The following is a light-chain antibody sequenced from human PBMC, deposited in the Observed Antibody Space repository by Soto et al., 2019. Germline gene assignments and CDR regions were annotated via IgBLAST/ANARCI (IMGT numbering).Light chain of an antibody. CDR3: QQYGSSLGFT. J-gene: IGKJ3*01. Sequence: EIVLTQSPGTLSLSPGQRATLSCRASQRISSSYLAWYQQKPGQAPRLLIYGASSRATGIPDRFSGSGSETDFTLTISRLEPEDFAVYYCQQYGSSLGFTFGPGTKVDIK. CDR1: QRISSSY. CDR2: GAS. V-gene: IGKV3-20*01.